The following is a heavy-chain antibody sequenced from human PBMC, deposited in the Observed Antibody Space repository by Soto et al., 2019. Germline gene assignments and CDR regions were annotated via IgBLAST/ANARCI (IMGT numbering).Heavy chain of an antibody. D-gene: IGHD6-19*01. CDR3: NCRLVRDY. Sequence: EVQLVESGGGLVKPGGSLKLSCAASGLTFSNAWMNWVRQAPGKGLEWVGRIKSKTDGGTTDYAAPVKGRFTISRDDSKNTVYLQMNILKTEDTAVYYCNCRLVRDYWGQGTLVTVSS. CDR2: IKSKTDGGTT. CDR1: GLTFSNAW. V-gene: IGHV3-15*07. J-gene: IGHJ4*02.